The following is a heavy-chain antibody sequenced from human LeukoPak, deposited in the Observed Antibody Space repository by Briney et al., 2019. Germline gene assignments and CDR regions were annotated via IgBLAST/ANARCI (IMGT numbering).Heavy chain of an antibody. CDR3: ARNVELSDSYDS. Sequence: SETLYLTCTVSGGSISSYYCTWIRQSAGKGLEWIGRIHTSGNTRYNPSLKSRVTMSVDTSNKQFSLRLTSVTAADTAVYYCARNVELSDSYDSWGQGTLVTVSS. V-gene: IGHV4-4*07. CDR1: GGSISSYY. CDR2: IHTSGNT. D-gene: IGHD1-1*01. J-gene: IGHJ4*02.